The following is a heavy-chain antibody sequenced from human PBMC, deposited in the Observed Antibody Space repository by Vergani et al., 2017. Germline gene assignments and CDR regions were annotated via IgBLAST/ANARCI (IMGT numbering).Heavy chain of an antibody. J-gene: IGHJ4*02. CDR1: GFSLTTSGVG. CDR3: GHSGGYCSSSSCYQVPYFDY. CDR2: IYWNDDK. V-gene: IGHV2-5*01. D-gene: IGHD2-2*01. Sequence: QITLKESGPTLVKPTQTLTLTCTFSGFSLTTSGVGVGWIRQPPGKALEWRALIYWNDDKSYSPSLKSRPTIPKDTSKNQVVLTMTNMDPVDTATYYCGHSGGYCSSSSCYQVPYFDYWGQGTLVTVSS.